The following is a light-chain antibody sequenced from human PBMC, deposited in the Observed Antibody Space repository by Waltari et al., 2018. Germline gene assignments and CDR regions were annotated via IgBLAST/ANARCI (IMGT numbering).Light chain of an antibody. CDR3: CSYAPNRNYVL. CDR2: EVN. CDR1: SNDVGSYNL. J-gene: IGLJ2*01. Sequence: QSALTQPASVSGSPGQSIPISCTGTSNDVGSYNLVSWYQQHPGQVPKLIIYEVNNRPSGVSNRFSGSKSGNTASLTISGVQAEDEADYYCCSYAPNRNYVLFGGGTKLTVL. V-gene: IGLV2-23*02.